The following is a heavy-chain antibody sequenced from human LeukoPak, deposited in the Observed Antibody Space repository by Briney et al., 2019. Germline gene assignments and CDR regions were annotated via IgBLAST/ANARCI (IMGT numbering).Heavy chain of an antibody. CDR2: ITWDGGSI. CDR3: ARWTFIGVAGPENY. CDR1: GFSFDDYG. D-gene: IGHD6-19*01. Sequence: GGSLRLSCVASGFSFDDYGMSWARQVPGKGLEWVSGITWDGGSIGYADSVKGRFTISRDNAKNSLYLQINSLRAEDTALYHCARWTFIGVAGPENYWGQGTLVTVSS. V-gene: IGHV3-20*01. J-gene: IGHJ4*01.